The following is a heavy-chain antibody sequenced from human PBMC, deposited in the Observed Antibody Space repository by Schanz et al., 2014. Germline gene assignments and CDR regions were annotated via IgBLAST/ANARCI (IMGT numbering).Heavy chain of an antibody. CDR1: GDSMSSGGYY. D-gene: IGHD3-16*02. CDR2: INHSGST. V-gene: IGHV4-31*01. Sequence: QVQLQESGPGLVKPSQTLSLTCNVSGDSMSSGGYYWNWIRQHPGKGLEWIGEINHSGSTNYNPSLKSQFPISLDTSKNQFSLKLSSVTAADTAVYYCARGHDYFWGSYRRSPWGYFDLWGRGSLXTVSS. J-gene: IGHJ2*01. CDR3: ARGHDYFWGSYRRSPWGYFDL.